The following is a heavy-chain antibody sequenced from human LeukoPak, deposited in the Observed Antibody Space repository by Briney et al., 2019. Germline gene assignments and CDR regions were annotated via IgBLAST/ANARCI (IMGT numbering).Heavy chain of an antibody. D-gene: IGHD3-3*01. CDR2: IISIFGTA. CDR1: GGTFSSYA. CDR3: ASVRPPPLGITIFGVVTPLRDAFDI. V-gene: IGHV1-69*05. J-gene: IGHJ3*02. Sequence: EASVKVSCKASGGTFSSYAISWVRQAPGQGLEWMGGIISIFGTANYAQKFQGRVTITTDESTSTAYMELSSLRSEDTAVYYCASVRPPPLGITIFGVVTPLRDAFDIWGQGTMITVSS.